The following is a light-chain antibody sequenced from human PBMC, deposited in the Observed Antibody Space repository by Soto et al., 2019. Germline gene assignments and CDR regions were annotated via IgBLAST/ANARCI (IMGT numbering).Light chain of an antibody. V-gene: IGKV3D-20*01. CDR2: DAS. CDR3: QQYVASPYT. J-gene: IGKJ2*01. CDR1: QSINSRS. Sequence: EIVMTQSPATLSVSPGERATLSCGASQSINSRSLAWYQQKPGQAPRLLIYDASSRATGIPDRFSASGSGTDFTLTISSLEPEEFAVYYCQQYVASPYTVGQGTKVDIK.